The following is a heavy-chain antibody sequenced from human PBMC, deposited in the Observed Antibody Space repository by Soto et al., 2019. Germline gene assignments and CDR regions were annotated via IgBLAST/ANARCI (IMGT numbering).Heavy chain of an antibody. V-gene: IGHV3-23*01. CDR1: GFTFSIYA. CDR3: ASRYYFDY. CDR2: ISGSGGAT. Sequence: EVQLLESGGGLVQPGGSLRLSCAASGFTFSIYAMSWVRQAPGKELEWVSAISGSGGATYYADSVKGRFTISRDNSKNTLYLQMTSLRAEDTAVYYCASRYYFDYWGQGTLVTVSS. J-gene: IGHJ4*02.